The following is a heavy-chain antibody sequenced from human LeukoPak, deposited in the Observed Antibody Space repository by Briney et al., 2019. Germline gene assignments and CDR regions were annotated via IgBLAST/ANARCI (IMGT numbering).Heavy chain of an antibody. CDR1: GGSISSYY. D-gene: IGHD5-18*01. V-gene: IGHV4-59*01. Sequence: SETLSLTCTVSGGSISSYYWSWIRQPPGKGLEWIGYIYYSGSTNYNPSLKSRVTISVDTSKNQFSLKLSSVTAADTAVYYCAREWGYSYGTGYFDYWGQGTLVTLSS. CDR2: IYYSGST. CDR3: AREWGYSYGTGYFDY. J-gene: IGHJ4*02.